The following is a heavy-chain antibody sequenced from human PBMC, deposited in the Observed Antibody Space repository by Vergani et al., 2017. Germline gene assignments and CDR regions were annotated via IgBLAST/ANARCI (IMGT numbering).Heavy chain of an antibody. Sequence: EVQLVESGGGLVQPGGSLRLSCSASGFTFSSYAMHWVRQAPGKGLEYVSAISSNGGSTYYADSVKGRFTISRDNSKNTLYLQMSSLRAEDTAVYYCAKGDDYYGSGSYNYWGQGTLVTVSS. CDR1: GFTFSSYA. CDR3: AKGDDYYGSGSYNY. V-gene: IGHV3-64D*06. J-gene: IGHJ4*02. CDR2: ISSNGGST. D-gene: IGHD3-10*01.